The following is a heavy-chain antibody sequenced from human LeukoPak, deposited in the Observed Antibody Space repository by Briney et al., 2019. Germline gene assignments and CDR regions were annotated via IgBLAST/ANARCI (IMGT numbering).Heavy chain of an antibody. D-gene: IGHD2-8*01. J-gene: IGHJ4*02. V-gene: IGHV3-21*01. CDR3: ASSVDGRFLVYYFDY. CDR1: GFTFSSYS. Sequence: GGSLRLSCAASGFTFSSYSMNWVRQAPGKGLEWVSSISSSSSYIYYADSVKGRFTISRDNAKNSLYLQMNSLRAEDSAVYYCASSVDGRFLVYYFDYWGQGTLVTVSS. CDR2: ISSSSSYI.